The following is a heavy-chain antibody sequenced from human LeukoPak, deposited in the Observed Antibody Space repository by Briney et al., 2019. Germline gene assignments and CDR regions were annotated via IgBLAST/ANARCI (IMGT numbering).Heavy chain of an antibody. CDR3: ATPQLERWEDAFDN. CDR1: GGTLSSYA. V-gene: IGHV1-69*13. D-gene: IGHD1-1*01. Sequence: SVRVSCTASGGTLSSYAIRWVCESPGQGLERVGGIFPIFGTANYAQKFQCRVTITADESTSTAHMELRSLKSADTAVYYCATPQLERWEDAFDNWGQGTMVTVSS. CDR2: IFPIFGTA. J-gene: IGHJ3*02.